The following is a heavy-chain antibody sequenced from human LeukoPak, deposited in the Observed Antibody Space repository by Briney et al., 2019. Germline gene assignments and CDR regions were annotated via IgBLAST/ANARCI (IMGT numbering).Heavy chain of an antibody. CDR3: ARVWANSGNYYGEDY. J-gene: IGHJ4*02. CDR2: IYSGGST. Sequence: GSLRLSCAASGFIVSSNYMSWVRQAPGKGLEWVSVIYSGGSTYYADSVKGRFTISRDNSKNTLYLQMNSLRAEDTAVYYCARVWANSGNYYGEDYWGQGTLVTVSS. V-gene: IGHV3-53*01. D-gene: IGHD1-26*01. CDR1: GFIVSSNY.